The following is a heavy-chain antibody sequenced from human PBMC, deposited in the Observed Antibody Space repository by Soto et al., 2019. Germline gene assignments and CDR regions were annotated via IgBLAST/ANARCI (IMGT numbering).Heavy chain of an antibody. V-gene: IGHV1-69*01. Sequence: VQLVQSGAEVKKPGSSVKVSCKASGGTFSSYAISWVRQAPGQGLEWMGGIIPIFGTANYAQKFQGRVTITADESTSTAYMELSSLRSEDTAVYYCAIRYYDFWSGQTSGYYYYGMDVWGQGTTVTVSS. J-gene: IGHJ6*02. D-gene: IGHD3-3*01. CDR1: GGTFSSYA. CDR3: AIRYYDFWSGQTSGYYYYGMDV. CDR2: IIPIFGTA.